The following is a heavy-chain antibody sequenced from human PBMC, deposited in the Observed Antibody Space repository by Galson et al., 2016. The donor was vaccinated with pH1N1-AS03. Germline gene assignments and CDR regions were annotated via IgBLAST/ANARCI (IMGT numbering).Heavy chain of an antibody. V-gene: IGHV3-30*18. CDR1: GFTFSSYG. J-gene: IGHJ4*02. Sequence: SLRLSCAASGFTFSSYGMHWVRQAPGKGLEWLAVISYDGSYQYYADSVKGRFTISRDISKNTLYLQMKSLRAEDTAIYYCAKDLNTYYYDSSGYFDYWGQGTLVTVSS. D-gene: IGHD3-22*01. CDR3: AKDLNTYYYDSSGYFDY. CDR2: ISYDGSYQ.